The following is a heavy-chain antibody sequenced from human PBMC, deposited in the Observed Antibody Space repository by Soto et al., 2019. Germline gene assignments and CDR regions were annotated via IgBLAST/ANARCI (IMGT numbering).Heavy chain of an antibody. Sequence: GASVKVSCKASGYTFTSCGISWVRQAPGQGLEWMGWISAYNGNTNYAQKLQGRVTMTTDTSTSTAYMELRSLRSDDTAVYYCASEIGNSNVGATAPLDNWGQGTLVTVSS. CDR1: GYTFTSCG. J-gene: IGHJ4*02. CDR2: ISAYNGNT. CDR3: ASEIGNSNVGATAPLDN. D-gene: IGHD1-26*01. V-gene: IGHV1-18*01.